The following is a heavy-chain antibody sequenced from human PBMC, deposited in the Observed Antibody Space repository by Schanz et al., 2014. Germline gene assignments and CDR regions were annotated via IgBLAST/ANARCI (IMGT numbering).Heavy chain of an antibody. CDR3: AKDAPYPFDL. CDR1: GFTFSSYA. Sequence: VQLLESGGGLVQPGGSLRLSCAASGFTFSSYAMSWVRQAPGKGLEWVAVIWYDGSNKYYADSVKGRFTISRDNSKNTLFLQMNSLRAEDTAIYYCAKDAPYPFDLWGRGTLITVSS. V-gene: IGHV3-33*06. CDR2: IWYDGSNK. J-gene: IGHJ2*01.